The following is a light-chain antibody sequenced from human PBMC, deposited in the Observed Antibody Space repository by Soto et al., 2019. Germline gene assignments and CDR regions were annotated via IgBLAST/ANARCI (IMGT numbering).Light chain of an antibody. V-gene: IGKV3-15*01. CDR3: QQYSDWPLT. CDR2: GVS. J-gene: IGKJ4*01. Sequence: EIVMAPAPVTLSASPGERVIRSFRAGQIVSTTDLAWYQQKPGQAPRLVISGVSHRAAGIPARFSGSGSGTEFTLTINSRQSEDFAVYYLQQYSDWPLTFGGRSKVEFK. CDR1: QIVSTTD.